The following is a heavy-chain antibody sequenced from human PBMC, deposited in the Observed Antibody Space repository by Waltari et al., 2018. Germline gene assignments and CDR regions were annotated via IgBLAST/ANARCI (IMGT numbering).Heavy chain of an antibody. V-gene: IGHV4-34*01. CDR2: INHSGST. CDR3: ARAESKRWLQPGYYMDV. D-gene: IGHD5-12*01. Sequence: QVQLQQWGAGLLKPSETLSLTCAVYGGSFSGYYWSWYRQRAGKGLEWIGEINHSGSTNYNPSLKSRVTISVDTSKNQFSLKLSSVTAADTAVYYCARAESKRWLQPGYYMDVWGKGTTVTVSS. J-gene: IGHJ6*03. CDR1: GGSFSGYY.